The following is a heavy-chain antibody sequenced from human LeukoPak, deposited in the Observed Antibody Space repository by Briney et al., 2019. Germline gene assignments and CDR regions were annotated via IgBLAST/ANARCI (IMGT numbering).Heavy chain of an antibody. V-gene: IGHV3-7*01. J-gene: IGHJ4*01. CDR1: GFTFSSYS. D-gene: IGHD6-19*01. Sequence: GGSLRLSCAASGFTFSSYSMNWVRQAPGKGLEWVANVNQDGTQKYYVDSVKGRFTNSRDNARNLLYLQMNSLRAEDTTVYYCVRDVSSGWAFDYWGHGTLVTVSS. CDR2: VNQDGTQK. CDR3: VRDVSSGWAFDY.